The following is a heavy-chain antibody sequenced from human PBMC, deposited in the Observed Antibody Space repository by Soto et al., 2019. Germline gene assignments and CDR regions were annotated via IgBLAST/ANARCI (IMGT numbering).Heavy chain of an antibody. V-gene: IGHV3-23*01. CDR2: ISGSGGST. CDR3: AKAAAAGPYYFYGTDD. J-gene: IGHJ6*02. Sequence: GGSLRLSCAASGFTFSSYAMSWVRQAPGKGLEWVSAISGSGGSTYYADSVKGRFTISRDNPKNTLYLQMNSLRAEDTAVYYCAKAAAAGPYYFYGTDDWGQGTTVTVFS. D-gene: IGHD6-13*01. CDR1: GFTFSSYA.